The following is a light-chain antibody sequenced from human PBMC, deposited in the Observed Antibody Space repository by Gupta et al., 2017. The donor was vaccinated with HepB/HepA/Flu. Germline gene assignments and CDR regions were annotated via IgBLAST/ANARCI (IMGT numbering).Light chain of an antibody. V-gene: IGKV4-1*01. J-gene: IGKJ3*01. CDR3: QQYYSTLS. CDR1: QNVLNY. CDR2: WAY. Sequence: DIVMNQATASLTVSLGERATINCKSSQNVLNYLAWYQRKPGQPPRLLIYWAYTLESGVPDRFSGSGSGTDFTLTIINLQADDVAVYYCQQYYSTLSFGPGTKLEIK.